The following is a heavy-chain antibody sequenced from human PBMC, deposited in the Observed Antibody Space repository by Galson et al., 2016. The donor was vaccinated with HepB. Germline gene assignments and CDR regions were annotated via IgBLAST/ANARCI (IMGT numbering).Heavy chain of an antibody. Sequence: SLRLSCAASRFSFSSYSMTWVRQAPGKGLEWVSVISGSGATIYYADSVKGRFTISRDNSKNTLYLQMNSLRAEDTALYYCAKDHGYFGSGSHHYWGQGTLDTVSS. CDR2: ISGSGATI. CDR1: RFSFSSYS. J-gene: IGHJ4*02. V-gene: IGHV3-23*01. CDR3: AKDHGYFGSGSHHY. D-gene: IGHD3-10*01.